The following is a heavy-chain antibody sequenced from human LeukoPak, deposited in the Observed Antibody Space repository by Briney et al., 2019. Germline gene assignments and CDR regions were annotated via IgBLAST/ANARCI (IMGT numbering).Heavy chain of an antibody. CDR2: IYHSGST. CDR3: ARIGILTRRGAFDI. V-gene: IGHV4-4*02. J-gene: IGHJ3*02. D-gene: IGHD2/OR15-2a*01. CDR1: GGSISSSNW. Sequence: SETLSLTCAVSGGSISSSNWWSWVRQPPGKGLAWIGEIYHSGSTNYNPSLKSRVTISVDKSKNQFSLKLSSVTAADTAVYYCARIGILTRRGAFDIWGQGTMVTVSS.